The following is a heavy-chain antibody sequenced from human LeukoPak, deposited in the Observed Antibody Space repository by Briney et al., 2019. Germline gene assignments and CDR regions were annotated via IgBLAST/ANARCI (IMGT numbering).Heavy chain of an antibody. CDR1: GYTFTSYG. J-gene: IGHJ6*03. CDR3: ARDRLLWFGELLAHYYYMDV. CDR2: IIPIFGTA. V-gene: IGHV1-69*13. D-gene: IGHD3-10*01. Sequence: SVKVSCKASGYTFTSYGISWVRQAPGQGLEWMGGIIPIFGTANYAQKFQGRVTITADESTSTAYMELSSLRSEDTAVYYCARDRLLWFGELLAHYYYMDVWAKGPRSPSP.